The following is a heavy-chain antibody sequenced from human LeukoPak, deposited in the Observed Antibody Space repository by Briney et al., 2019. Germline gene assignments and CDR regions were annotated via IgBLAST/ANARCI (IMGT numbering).Heavy chain of an antibody. CDR3: ARDLFALWFGDSPRWFDS. J-gene: IGHJ5*01. CDR1: GFTFSSYG. Sequence: GGSLRLSCAASGFTFSSYGMHWVRQAPGKGLEWVAVIWYDGSNKYYADSVKGRFTISRDNSKNTLYLQMNSLRAEDTAVYYCARDLFALWFGDSPRWFDSWGQGTLVTVSS. D-gene: IGHD3-10*01. V-gene: IGHV3-33*01. CDR2: IWYDGSNK.